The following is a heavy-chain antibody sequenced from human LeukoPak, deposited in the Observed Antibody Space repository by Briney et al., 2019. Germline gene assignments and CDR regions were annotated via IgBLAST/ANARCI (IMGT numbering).Heavy chain of an antibody. D-gene: IGHD1-1*01. V-gene: IGHV4-30-2*01. CDR1: GGSIRSGGYS. CDR2: IYHSGST. J-gene: IGHJ6*02. Sequence: SETLSLTCAVSGGSIRSGGYSWSWIRQPPGKGLEWIGYIYHSGSTYYNPSLKSRVTISVDRSKNQFSLKLSSVTAADTAVYYCGRGSTTGPDYYYGMDVWGQGTTVTVSS. CDR3: GRGSTTGPDYYYGMDV.